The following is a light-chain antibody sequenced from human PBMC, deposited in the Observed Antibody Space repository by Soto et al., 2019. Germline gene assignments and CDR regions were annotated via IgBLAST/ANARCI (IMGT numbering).Light chain of an antibody. J-gene: IGKJ1*01. CDR3: QQYNTYWT. V-gene: IGKV1-5*01. CDR2: AAS. Sequence: DIQMTQSPSTLSASVGDRVTITCRASQSISSRLAWYQQKPGKAPKVLIYAASSLESGVPSRFSGSGSGTEFPLTIPSRQPYDFATYYCQQYNTYWTFGPGTKVEIK. CDR1: QSISSR.